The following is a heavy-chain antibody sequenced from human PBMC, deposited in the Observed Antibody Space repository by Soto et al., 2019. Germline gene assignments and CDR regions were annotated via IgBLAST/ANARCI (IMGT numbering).Heavy chain of an antibody. CDR1: GFTFSGYG. CDR2: ISYYGTNE. V-gene: IGHV3-30*18. CDR3: AKEDPSGRYSLDY. J-gene: IGHJ4*02. D-gene: IGHD1-26*01. Sequence: QVQLVESGGGVVQPGRSLRLSCEASGFTFSGYGMHWVRQAPGKGLEWVAVISYYGTNEYYEDSVKGRFTIYRDNSKNSLYLQMNRLRLEDTAVYFCAKEDPSGRYSLDYWGKGPQVTVSS.